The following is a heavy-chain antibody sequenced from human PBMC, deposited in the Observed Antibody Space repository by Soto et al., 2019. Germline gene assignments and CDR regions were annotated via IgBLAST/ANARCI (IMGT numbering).Heavy chain of an antibody. CDR2: IYYSGST. Sequence: PSETLSLTCTVSGGSISSYYWSWIRQPPGKGLEWIGYIYYSGSTNYNPSLKSRVTISVDTSKNQFSLKLSSVTAADTAVYYCARDSSTIFGSGPFDYWGQGTLVTVSS. V-gene: IGHV4-59*01. CDR1: GGSISSYY. J-gene: IGHJ4*02. D-gene: IGHD3-3*01. CDR3: ARDSSTIFGSGPFDY.